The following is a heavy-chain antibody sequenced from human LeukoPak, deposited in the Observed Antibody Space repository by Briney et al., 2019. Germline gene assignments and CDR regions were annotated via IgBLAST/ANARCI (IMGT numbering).Heavy chain of an antibody. CDR3: ARDKVVGATYFDY. V-gene: IGHV3-7*01. CDR2: IHQDGSEK. J-gene: IGHJ4*02. Sequence: PGGSLRLSCAASGFTFNNHWMSWVRQAPGKGPEWVANIHQDGSEKYYVDSVKGRFTISRDNAKNSLYLQMDSLRAEDTAIYYCARDKVVGATYFDYWGQGTLVTVSS. D-gene: IGHD1-26*01. CDR1: GFTFNNHW.